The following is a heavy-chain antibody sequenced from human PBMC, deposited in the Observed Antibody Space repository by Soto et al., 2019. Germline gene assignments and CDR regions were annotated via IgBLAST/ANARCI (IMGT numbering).Heavy chain of an antibody. CDR2: FIPVYRTM. CDR3: APRVSWIGYFTVDS. CDR1: GGSFGNSA. D-gene: IGHD3-3*01. V-gene: IGHV1-69*01. J-gene: IGHJ4*02. Sequence: QVQLVQSGAEVKKPGSSVKVSCKASGGSFGNSAINWVRQTPGQGLEWLGGFIPVYRTMNYAQKFQGRVTITANESTGTAYMTLSSLASDDTAVYYCAPRVSWIGYFTVDSWGQGTRVTVSS.